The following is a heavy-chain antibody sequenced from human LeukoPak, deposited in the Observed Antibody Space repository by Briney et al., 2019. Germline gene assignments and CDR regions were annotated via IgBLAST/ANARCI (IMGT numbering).Heavy chain of an antibody. V-gene: IGHV4-59*12. CDR1: GGSISSYY. CDR3: ARGTTVTTVDY. D-gene: IGHD4-17*01. Sequence: KASETLSLTCTVSGGSISSYYWSWIRQPPGKGLEWIGYIYYSGSTNYNPSLKSRVTISVDTSKNQFSLKLSSVTAADTAVYYCARGTTVTTVDYWGQGTLVTVSS. CDR2: IYYSGST. J-gene: IGHJ4*02.